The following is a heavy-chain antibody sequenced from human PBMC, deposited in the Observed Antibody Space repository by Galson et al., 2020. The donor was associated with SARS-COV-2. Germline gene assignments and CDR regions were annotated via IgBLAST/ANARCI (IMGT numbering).Heavy chain of an antibody. CDR1: GFTFDDYG. CDR3: ARGVRVGSSSEYFQH. D-gene: IGHD1-26*01. J-gene: IGHJ1*01. Sequence: GESLKISCAASGFTFDDYGMSWVRQAPGEGLEWVSGINWNGGSTGYADSVNGRFTISRDNAKNSLYLQMNSLRAEDTALYYCARGVRVGSSSEYFQHWGQGTLVTVSS. V-gene: IGHV3-20*04. CDR2: INWNGGST.